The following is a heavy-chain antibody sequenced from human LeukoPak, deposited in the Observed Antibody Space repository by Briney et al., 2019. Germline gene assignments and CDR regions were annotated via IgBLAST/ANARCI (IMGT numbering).Heavy chain of an antibody. CDR3: ARVNDDGLLWFGELLYPYYYGMDV. CDR2: MNPNSGNT. V-gene: IGHV1-8*01. J-gene: IGHJ6*02. CDR1: GYTFTSYD. Sequence: GASVKVSCKASGYTFTSYDINWVRQATGQGLEWMGWMNPNSGNTGYAQKFQGRVTMTRNTSISTAYMELSSLRFEDTAVYYCARVNDDGLLWFGELLYPYYYGMDVWGQGTTVTVSS. D-gene: IGHD3-10*01.